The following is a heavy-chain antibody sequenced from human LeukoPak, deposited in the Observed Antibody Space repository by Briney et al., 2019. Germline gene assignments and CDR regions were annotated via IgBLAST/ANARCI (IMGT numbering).Heavy chain of an antibody. J-gene: IGHJ6*02. CDR2: IIPIFGTA. D-gene: IGHD5-18*01. CDR3: ARGSHSYGTLYGMDV. Sequence: SVKVSCMASGGTSSSYAISWVRQAPGQGLEWMGGIIPIFGTANYAQKFQGRVTITADESTSTAYMELSSLRSEDTAVYYCARGSHSYGTLYGMDVWGQGTTVTVSS. V-gene: IGHV1-69*13. CDR1: GGTSSSYA.